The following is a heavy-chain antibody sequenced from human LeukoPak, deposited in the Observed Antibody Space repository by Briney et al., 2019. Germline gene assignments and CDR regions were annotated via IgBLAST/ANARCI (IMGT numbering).Heavy chain of an antibody. CDR2: INHSGST. V-gene: IGHV4-34*01. Sequence: LETLSLTCAVSGGSFSVYYWSRIRQPPGKGLEWIGEINHSGSTHYNPSLQSRVTISVDTSKNQFSLKLSSVTAADTAVYYCARADGYEGFDHWGQGTLVTVSS. CDR3: ARADGYEGFDH. D-gene: IGHD5-12*01. J-gene: IGHJ4*02. CDR1: GGSFSVYY.